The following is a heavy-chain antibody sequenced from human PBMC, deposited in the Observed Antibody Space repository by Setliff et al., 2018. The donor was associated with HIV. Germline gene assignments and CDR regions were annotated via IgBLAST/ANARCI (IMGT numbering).Heavy chain of an antibody. Sequence: SGPTLVNPTQTLTLTCTFSAFSLTSTRVAVGWIRQPPGKALEWLALIYWDDDKHYTPSLKSRLTITKDTSKNQVVLTMTNMDPVDXAMYYCARRTPPGXSDAFDIWGQGTMVTVSS. CDR3: ARRTPPGXSDAFDI. V-gene: IGHV2-5*02. CDR1: AFSLTSTRVA. J-gene: IGHJ3*02. CDR2: IYWDDDK. D-gene: IGHD2-15*01.